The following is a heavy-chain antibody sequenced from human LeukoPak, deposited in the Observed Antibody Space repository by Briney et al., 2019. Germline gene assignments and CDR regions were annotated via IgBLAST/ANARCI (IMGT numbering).Heavy chain of an antibody. V-gene: IGHV4-34*01. J-gene: IGHJ6*02. CDR2: INHRGST. Sequence: SETLSLTCAVFGGSFSGHYWSWIRQPPGKGLEWIGEINHRGSTTYNPSLKSRVAISVDTSKSQFSLKLSSLTAADTAVYYCARDRYSNSFYYYYAMDVWGQGTTVTVSS. D-gene: IGHD4-11*01. CDR3: ARDRYSNSFYYYYAMDV. CDR1: GGSFSGHY.